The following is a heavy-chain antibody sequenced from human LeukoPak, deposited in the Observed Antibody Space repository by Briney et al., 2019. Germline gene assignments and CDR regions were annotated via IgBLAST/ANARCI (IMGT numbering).Heavy chain of an antibody. CDR1: GYSFTSYW. J-gene: IGHJ4*02. V-gene: IGHV5-51*01. CDR3: ARRLPYYYGSGRPFDY. CDR2: IYPGDSDT. Sequence: TGESLKISCKGSGYSFTSYWIGWVRQMPGKGLEWMGIIYPGDSDTRYSPSFQGQVTISADKSISTAYLQWSSLKASDTAMYYCARRLPYYYGSGRPFDYWGQGTLVTVSS. D-gene: IGHD3-10*01.